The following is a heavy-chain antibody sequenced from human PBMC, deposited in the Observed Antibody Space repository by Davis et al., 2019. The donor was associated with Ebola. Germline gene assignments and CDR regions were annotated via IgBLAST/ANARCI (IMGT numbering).Heavy chain of an antibody. CDR2: IYYSGST. CDR1: GGSISSSSYY. CDR3: AGAVHLYNWFDP. Sequence: PSETLSLTCTVSGGSISSSSYYWGWIRQPPGKGLEWIGSIYYSGSTYYNPSLKSRVTISVDTSKNQFSLKLSSVTAADTAVYYCAGAVHLYNWFDPWGQGTLVTVSS. J-gene: IGHJ5*02. V-gene: IGHV4-39*01. D-gene: IGHD1-26*01.